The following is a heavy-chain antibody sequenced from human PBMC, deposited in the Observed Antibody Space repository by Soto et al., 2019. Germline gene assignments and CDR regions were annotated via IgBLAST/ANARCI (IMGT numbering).Heavy chain of an antibody. Sequence: EVQVLESGGGLVQPGGSLRLSCAASGFTFNNYAMSWVRQAPGKGLEWVSSISGSGGSTYYADSVKGRFTISRDNSKTTLSLQMNSVSAEYTGVYYCEKDAGRYSTSAAGDAFHHYDNWGQGTLVTVSS. CDR3: EKDAGRYSTSAAGDAFHHYDN. D-gene: IGHD2-8*02. CDR2: ISGSGGST. CDR1: GFTFNNYA. V-gene: IGHV3-23*01. J-gene: IGHJ4*02.